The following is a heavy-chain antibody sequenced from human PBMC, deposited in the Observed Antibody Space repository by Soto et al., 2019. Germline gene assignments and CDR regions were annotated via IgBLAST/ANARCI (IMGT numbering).Heavy chain of an antibody. CDR1: GGSFSGYY. D-gene: IGHD6-13*01. CDR2: INHSGST. J-gene: IGHJ4*02. Sequence: SGTLSLTCAVYGGSFSGYYWSWIRQPPGKGLEWIGEINHSGSTNYNPSLKSRVTISVDTSKNQFSLKLSSVTAADTAVYYCARGRGIAAAGTPVDYWGQGTLVTVSS. V-gene: IGHV4-34*01. CDR3: ARGRGIAAAGTPVDY.